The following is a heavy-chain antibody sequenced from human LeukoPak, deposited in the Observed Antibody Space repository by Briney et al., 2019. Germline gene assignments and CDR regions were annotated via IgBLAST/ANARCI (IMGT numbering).Heavy chain of an antibody. V-gene: IGHV3-9*01. CDR2: ISWNSGSI. CDR1: GFTFDNYA. CDR3: AKDIAPAVVTPGY. Sequence: LRLSCTVSGFTFDNYAIYWVRQAPGKGLEWVSGISWNSGSIGYADSVKGRFTISRDNAKNSLYLQVNSLRAEDTALYYCAKDIAPAVVTPGYWGQGTLVTVSS. D-gene: IGHD4-23*01. J-gene: IGHJ4*02.